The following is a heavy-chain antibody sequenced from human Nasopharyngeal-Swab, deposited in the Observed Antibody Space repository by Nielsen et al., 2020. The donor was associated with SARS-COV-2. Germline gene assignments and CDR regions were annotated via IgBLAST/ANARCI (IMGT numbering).Heavy chain of an antibody. D-gene: IGHD1/OR15-1a*01. V-gene: IGHV1-18*01. J-gene: IGHJ6*02. Sequence: ASVKVSCKASGYTFTSYGISWVRQAPGQGLEWMGWISAYNGNTNYAQKLQGRVTMTTDTSTSTAYMELRSLRSDDTAVYYCARGGTPRSYYYYYGMDVWGQGTTVTVSS. CDR3: ARGGTPRSYYYYYGMDV. CDR2: ISAYNGNT. CDR1: GYTFTSYG.